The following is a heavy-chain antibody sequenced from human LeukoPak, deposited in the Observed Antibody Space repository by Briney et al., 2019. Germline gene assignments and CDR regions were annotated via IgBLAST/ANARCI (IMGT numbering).Heavy chain of an antibody. CDR1: GFTFSSYG. Sequence: GGSLRLSCAASGFTFSSYGAHWVRQAPGKGLEWVAFIRYDGSNKYYADSVKGRFTISRDNSKNTLYLQMNSLKAEDTAVYYCAHDPDTYYYDSSGSPDDYWGQGTLVTVSS. V-gene: IGHV3-30*02. J-gene: IGHJ4*02. CDR3: AHDPDTYYYDSSGSPDDY. CDR2: IRYDGSNK. D-gene: IGHD3-22*01.